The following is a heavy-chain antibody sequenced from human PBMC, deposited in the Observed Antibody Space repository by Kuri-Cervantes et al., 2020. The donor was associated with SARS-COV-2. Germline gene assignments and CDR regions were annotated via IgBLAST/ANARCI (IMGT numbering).Heavy chain of an antibody. CDR1: GLSFSDDH. Sequence: GESLKISCAASGLSFSDDHMTWMRQAAGKGLEWVSDINYSGSMVNYAEFVRGRFTISRDNAKNTLYLQMNSLRAEDTAVYYCARGLTGTSYWYFDLWGRGTLVTVSS. CDR3: ARGLTGTSYWYFDL. D-gene: IGHD1-20*01. CDR2: INYSGSMV. J-gene: IGHJ2*01. V-gene: IGHV3-11*04.